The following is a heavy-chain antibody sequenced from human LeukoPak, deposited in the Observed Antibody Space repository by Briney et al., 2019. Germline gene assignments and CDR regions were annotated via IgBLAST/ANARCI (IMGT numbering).Heavy chain of an antibody. V-gene: IGHV1-69*13. CDR1: GGTFSSYA. CDR2: IIPIFGTA. D-gene: IGHD1-7*01. Sequence: SVKVSCKASGGTFSSYAISWVRQAPGQGLEWVGGIIPIFGTANYAQKFQGRVTITADESTSTAYMELSSLRSEDTAVYYCARSGTTSYYYYYYGMDVWGQGTTVTVSS. J-gene: IGHJ6*02. CDR3: ARSGTTSYYYYYYGMDV.